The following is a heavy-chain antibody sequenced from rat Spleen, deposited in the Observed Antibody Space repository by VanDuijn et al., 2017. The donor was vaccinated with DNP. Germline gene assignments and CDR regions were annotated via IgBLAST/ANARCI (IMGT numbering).Heavy chain of an antibody. D-gene: IGHD1-3*01. J-gene: IGHJ2*01. CDR1: GFTFNNHY. V-gene: IGHV5-20*01. CDR3: TTLNSGTYDS. Sequence: EVQLVESGGGLVHPGKSLKLSCIVSGFTFNNHYMAWVRQPPTKGLEWVASISYDGGNTYYRDSVKGRFTISRDNAKSSLYLHMDSLRSEDTATYYCTTLNSGTYDSWGQGVMVTVSS. CDR2: ISYDGGNT.